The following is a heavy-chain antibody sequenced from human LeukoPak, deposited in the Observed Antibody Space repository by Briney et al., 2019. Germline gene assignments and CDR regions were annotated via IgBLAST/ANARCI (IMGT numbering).Heavy chain of an antibody. J-gene: IGHJ4*02. V-gene: IGHV1-18*04. CDR1: GYTFTSYG. CDR3: ARAPRYSGGWYLPARQQNQYYFDY. CDR2: ISAYNGNT. Sequence: ASVKVSCKASGYTFTSYGISWVRQAPGQGLEWMGWISAYNGNTNYAQKLQGRVTTTTDTSTSTAYMELRSLRSDDTAVYYCARAPRYSGGWYLPARQQNQYYFDYWGQGTLVTVSS. D-gene: IGHD6-19*01.